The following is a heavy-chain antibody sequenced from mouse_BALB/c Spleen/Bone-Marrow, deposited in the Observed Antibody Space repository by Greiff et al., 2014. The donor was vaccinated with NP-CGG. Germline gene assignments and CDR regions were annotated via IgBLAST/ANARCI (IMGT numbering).Heavy chain of an antibody. CDR2: INPYNGGT. V-gene: IGHV1-26*01. Sequence: VQLKESGPELVKPGSSMKISCKASGYSFTGYTMNWVKQSHGKNLEWIGLINPYNGGTSYNQKFKGKATLTVNKSSSTAYMELLSLTSEDSAVYYCARENYGSSYGFAYWRQGTQVTVSA. CDR1: GYSFTGYT. J-gene: IGHJ3*01. CDR3: ARENYGSSYGFAY. D-gene: IGHD1-1*01.